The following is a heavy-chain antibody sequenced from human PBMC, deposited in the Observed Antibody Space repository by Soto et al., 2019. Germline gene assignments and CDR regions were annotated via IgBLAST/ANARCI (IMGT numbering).Heavy chain of an antibody. CDR1: GDSISRTDYY. J-gene: IGHJ3*02. Sequence: PSETLSLTCSVSGDSISRTDYYWTWIRQHPEKGLEWIGNIYFRGNTYYSPSLESRLTISVDTSKNQFSLKLTSVTAEDTAVYYCAKVLAVAGTGAAFDIWGQGTMVTVSS. V-gene: IGHV4-31*03. CDR3: AKVLAVAGTGAAFDI. D-gene: IGHD6-19*01. CDR2: IYFRGNT.